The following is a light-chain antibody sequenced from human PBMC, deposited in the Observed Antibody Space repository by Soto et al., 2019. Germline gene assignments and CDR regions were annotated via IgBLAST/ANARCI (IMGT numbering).Light chain of an antibody. CDR3: QQYNSVSLLT. V-gene: IGKV1-5*03. CDR2: KAS. J-gene: IGKJ4*01. Sequence: DIQMTQSPSTLSGSVGDRVTITCRASQTISSWLAWYQQKPGKAPKLLIYKASTLERGVPSRFGGSGSGTEFTLTISSLQPDDFATYYCQQYNSVSLLTFGGGTKVDIK. CDR1: QTISSW.